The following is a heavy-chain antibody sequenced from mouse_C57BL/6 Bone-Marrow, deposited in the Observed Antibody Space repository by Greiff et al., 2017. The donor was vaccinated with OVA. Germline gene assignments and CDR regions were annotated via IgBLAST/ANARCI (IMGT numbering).Heavy chain of an antibody. CDR2: IYPGSGST. J-gene: IGHJ4*01. CDR3: ARQRIYDGYYVDAMDY. D-gene: IGHD2-3*01. CDR1: GYTFTSYW. Sequence: VQLQQPGAELVKPGASVKMSCKASGYTFTSYWITWVKQRPGQGLEWIGDIYPGSGSTNYNEKFKSKATLTVDTSSSTAYMQLSSLTSEDSAVYYCARQRIYDGYYVDAMDYWGQGTSVTVSS. V-gene: IGHV1-55*01.